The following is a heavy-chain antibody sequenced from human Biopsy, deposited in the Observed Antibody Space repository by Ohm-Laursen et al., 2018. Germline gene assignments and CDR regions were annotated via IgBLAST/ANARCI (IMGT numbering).Heavy chain of an antibody. V-gene: IGHV1-2*02. CDR1: GYTFTDYF. J-gene: IGHJ3*01. Sequence: EASVKVSCKASGYTFTDYFLHWVRQAPGQGPEWMGWISPSSGGTNYAQKFQGRVTMIRDTSATTGYMELSSLRSDDTAVYYCARDIMNPIEGLVARSDVFDVWGQGTMVTVSS. CDR3: ARDIMNPIEGLVARSDVFDV. CDR2: ISPSSGGT. D-gene: IGHD3-16*01.